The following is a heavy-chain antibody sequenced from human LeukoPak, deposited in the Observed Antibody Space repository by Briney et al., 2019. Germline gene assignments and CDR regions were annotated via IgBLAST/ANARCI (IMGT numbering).Heavy chain of an antibody. CDR1: GYIFTSYD. D-gene: IGHD3-10*01. V-gene: IGHV1-8*01. Sequence: PLASVTVSCKASGYIFTSYDINWVRQAPGQGLEWMGWMNPNSGNTGYAQKFQGRVTMTRNTSISTVYMELSSLRSEDTAVYYCATRGWFGELVAFDIWGQGTMVTVSS. J-gene: IGHJ3*02. CDR2: MNPNSGNT. CDR3: ATRGWFGELVAFDI.